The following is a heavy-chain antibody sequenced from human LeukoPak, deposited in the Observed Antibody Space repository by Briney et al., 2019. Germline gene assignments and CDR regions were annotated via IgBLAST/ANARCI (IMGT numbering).Heavy chain of an antibody. V-gene: IGHV3-23*01. CDR3: ARRADSNDKRRLDY. CDR1: GFTFSSYA. D-gene: IGHD3-22*01. Sequence: PGGSLRLSCAASGFTFSSYAMSWVRQAPGKGLEWVSTITPSSADTYYADSVKGRFTISRDNSKNTLYLQMNSLRAEDTALYYCARRADSNDKRRLDYWGQGTLVTVSS. J-gene: IGHJ4*02. CDR2: ITPSSADT.